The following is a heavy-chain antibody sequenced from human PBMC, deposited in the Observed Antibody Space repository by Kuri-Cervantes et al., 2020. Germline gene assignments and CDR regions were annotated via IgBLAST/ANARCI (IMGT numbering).Heavy chain of an antibody. CDR1: GYTFTSYG. CDR2: ISAYNGNT. Sequence: ASVKVSCKASGYTFTSYGISWVRQALGQGLEWMGWISAYNGNTNYAQKLQGRVTMTTDTSTSTAYMELRSLRSDDTAVYYCVIARYFDWAPHYFDYWGQGTLVTVSS. V-gene: IGHV1-18*01. J-gene: IGHJ4*02. CDR3: VIARYFDWAPHYFDY. D-gene: IGHD3-9*01.